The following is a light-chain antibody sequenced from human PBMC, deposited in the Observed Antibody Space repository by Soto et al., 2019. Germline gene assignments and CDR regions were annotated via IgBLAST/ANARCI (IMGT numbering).Light chain of an antibody. Sequence: DIQMTQSPSTLSGSVGDRVTITCRASQTISSWLAWYQQKPGKAPKLLIYKASTLKSGVPSRFSGSGSGTEFTLTIRSMQTDDSATYSCQHYNSYSEAFGQGTKVDIK. J-gene: IGKJ1*01. CDR2: KAS. CDR1: QTISSW. V-gene: IGKV1-5*03. CDR3: QHYNSYSEA.